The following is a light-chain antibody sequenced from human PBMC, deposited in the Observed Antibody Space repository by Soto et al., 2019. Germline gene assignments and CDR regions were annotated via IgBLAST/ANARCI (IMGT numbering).Light chain of an antibody. J-gene: IGKJ4*01. Sequence: DIVMSQSPGSLAVSLGERATINCKSNQSVLDSSNDKNYLAWYQQKPGQPPKLLISWASTRKSGVPDRFSGSGSGTDFTLTIRSLQAEAVAVYYCQHYYDIPSFGGGTNVEIK. CDR2: WAS. CDR1: QSVLDSSNDKNY. V-gene: IGKV4-1*01. CDR3: QHYYDIPS.